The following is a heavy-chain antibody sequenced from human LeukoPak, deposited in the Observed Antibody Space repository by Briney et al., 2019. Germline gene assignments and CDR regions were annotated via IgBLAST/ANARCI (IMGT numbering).Heavy chain of an antibody. D-gene: IGHD2-21*02. CDR2: ISGSGGST. Sequence: GGSLSLSCAASGFTFSSYAMSWVRQAPGKGLEWVSAISGSGGSTYYADSVKGRFTISRDNSMNTLYLQMNSLRGEDTALYYCAKGGRLQITDYWGQGTLVTVPS. J-gene: IGHJ4*02. CDR1: GFTFSSYA. V-gene: IGHV3-23*01. CDR3: AKGGRLQITDY.